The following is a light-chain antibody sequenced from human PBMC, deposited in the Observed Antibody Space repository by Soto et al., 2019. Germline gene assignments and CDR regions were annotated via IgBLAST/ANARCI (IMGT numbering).Light chain of an antibody. J-gene: IGLJ1*01. CDR3: SSYTSSSTL. CDR1: GSDVGGYNY. V-gene: IGLV2-14*01. Sequence: QSVLSQPASVSGSAGQSITISCTGTGSDVGGYNYVSWYQQHPGKAPKLMIYAVTDRPSGVSSRLSGSKSGNTASLTISGLQAEDEADYYCSSYTSSSTLFGTGTKVTVL. CDR2: AVT.